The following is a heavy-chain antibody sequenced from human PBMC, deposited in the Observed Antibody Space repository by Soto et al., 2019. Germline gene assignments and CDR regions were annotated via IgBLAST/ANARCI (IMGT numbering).Heavy chain of an antibody. V-gene: IGHV1-2*02. CDR3: ASVDYLDGSSYRDGYFDC. D-gene: IGHD4-17*01. Sequence: ASVKVSCKASGYNFTGYYIHWVRQAPGQGLEWMGWINPNSGGTNYAQKFQGRVTMTRDTSISTAYMELSRLRSDDTAVYYCASVDYLDGSSYRDGYFDCWAQGTPVTVSS. J-gene: IGHJ4*02. CDR1: GYNFTGYY. CDR2: INPNSGGT.